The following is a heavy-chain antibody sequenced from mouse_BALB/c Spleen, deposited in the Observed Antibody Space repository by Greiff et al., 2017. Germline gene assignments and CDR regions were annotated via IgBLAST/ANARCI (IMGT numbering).Heavy chain of an antibody. Sequence: EVHLVESGGGLVKPGGSLKLSCAASGFTFSSYAMSWVRQTPEKRLEWVASISSGGSTYYPDSVKGRFTISRDNARNILYLQMSSLRSEDTAMYYCARGHDGYYVDYWGQGTTLTVSS. CDR2: ISSGGST. D-gene: IGHD2-3*01. V-gene: IGHV5-6-5*01. CDR3: ARGHDGYYVDY. J-gene: IGHJ2*01. CDR1: GFTFSSYA.